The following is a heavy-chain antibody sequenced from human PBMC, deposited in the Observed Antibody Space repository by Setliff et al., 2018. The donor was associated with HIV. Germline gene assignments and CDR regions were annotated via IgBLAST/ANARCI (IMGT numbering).Heavy chain of an antibody. CDR2: IKKSSDGGKT. D-gene: IGHD2-21*01. J-gene: IGHJ6*02. Sequence: GESLKISCVASGFTFNNAWMNWVRQAPGKGLEWLGRIKKSSDGGKTDDASPVKGRFTISRDDSKNTLYLQTNSLKTEDTGVYFCATDNGPSYSMDIWGQGTTVTVSS. CDR3: ATDNGPSYSMDI. V-gene: IGHV3-15*01. CDR1: GFTFNNAW.